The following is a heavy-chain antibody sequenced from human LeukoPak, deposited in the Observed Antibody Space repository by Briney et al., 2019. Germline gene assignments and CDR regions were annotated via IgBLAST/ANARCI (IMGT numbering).Heavy chain of an antibody. V-gene: IGHV3-33*05. Sequence: PGGSLRLSCAASGFSLSTYGMNWVRQASGKGLEWVGGIKYDGIQEFYADSVKGRFTVSKDTSKNTLHLQMNSLRAEDTAVYYCASGSLGHNYDSSGYEYWGQGTLVTVSS. D-gene: IGHD3-22*01. J-gene: IGHJ4*02. CDR2: IKYDGIQE. CDR1: GFSLSTYG. CDR3: ASGSLGHNYDSSGYEY.